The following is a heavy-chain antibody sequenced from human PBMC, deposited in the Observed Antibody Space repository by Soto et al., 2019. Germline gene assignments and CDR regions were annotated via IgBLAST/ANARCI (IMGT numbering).Heavy chain of an antibody. CDR2: ISAYNGNT. D-gene: IGHD1-1*01. J-gene: IGHJ3*02. CDR1: GYTFSNYG. Sequence: ASVKVSCKASGYTFSNYGITWVRQAPGQGLEWMGWISAYNGNTHFAQKFQGRVTMTTDTPTTTAFMELRSLRSDDTAVYYCALWGTGTTGAFAIWGQGTMVTVSS. V-gene: IGHV1-18*01. CDR3: ALWGTGTTGAFAI.